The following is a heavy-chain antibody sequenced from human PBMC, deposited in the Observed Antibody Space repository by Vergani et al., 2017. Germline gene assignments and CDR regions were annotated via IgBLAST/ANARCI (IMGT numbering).Heavy chain of an antibody. CDR2: ISYDGSNK. D-gene: IGHD2-2*01. V-gene: IGHV3-30*18. J-gene: IGHJ6*04. Sequence: QVQLVESGGGVVQPGRSLRLSCAASGFTFSSYAMHWVRQAPGKGLEWVAVISYDGSNKYYADSVKGRFTISRDTSKNTLYLQMNSLRAEDTAVYYCAKDLMGLRYCSSTSCYALALDVWGKGTTVTVSS. CDR1: GFTFSSYA. CDR3: AKDLMGLRYCSSTSCYALALDV.